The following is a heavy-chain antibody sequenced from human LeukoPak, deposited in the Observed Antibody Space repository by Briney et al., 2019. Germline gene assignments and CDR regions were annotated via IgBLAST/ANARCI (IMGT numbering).Heavy chain of an antibody. CDR1: GFIFSGYW. J-gene: IGHJ3*01. V-gene: IGHV3-7*03. CDR3: ARDRNYYDNRDYRTDPFDV. Sequence: GGSLRLSCTASGFIFSGYWMSWVRQAPGKGLEWVANIKHVGTEKYYVDSVKGRFTISRDNAKNSLYLQMNSLRAEDTAVYYCARDRNYYDNRDYRTDPFDVWGPGTMVTVSS. D-gene: IGHD3-22*01. CDR2: IKHVGTEK.